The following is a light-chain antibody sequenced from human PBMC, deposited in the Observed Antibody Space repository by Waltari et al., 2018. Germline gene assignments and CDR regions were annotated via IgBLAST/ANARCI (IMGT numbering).Light chain of an antibody. CDR2: YDG. J-gene: IGLJ1*01. CDR1: SSNIGNNV. V-gene: IGLV1-36*01. Sequence: QSVLTQPPSVSGAPRERVTISCSGSSSNIGNNVVNWYQQLPGKAPKLLIYYDGMVLSGCCDRFSVSKSGTSASLAITGLQSDDEADYYCAAWDDSLNGQVFGTGTKVTVL. CDR3: AAWDDSLNGQV.